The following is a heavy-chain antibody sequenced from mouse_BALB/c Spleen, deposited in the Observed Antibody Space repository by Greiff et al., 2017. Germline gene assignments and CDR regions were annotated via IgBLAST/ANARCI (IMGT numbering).Heavy chain of an antibody. D-gene: IGHD2-2*01. CDR1: GYTFTSYT. J-gene: IGHJ4*01. V-gene: IGHV1-4*02. CDR2: INPSSGYT. CDR3: ARRDGYGAMDY. Sequence: QVQLQQSAAELARPGASVKMSCKASGYTFTSYTMHWVKQRPGQGLEWIGYINPSSGYTEYNQKFKDKTTLTADKSSSTAYMQLSSLTSEDSAVYYCARRDGYGAMDYWGQGTSVTVSS.